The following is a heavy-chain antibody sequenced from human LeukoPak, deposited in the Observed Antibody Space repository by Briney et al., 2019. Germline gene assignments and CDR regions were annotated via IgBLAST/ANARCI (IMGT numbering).Heavy chain of an antibody. J-gene: IGHJ1*01. CDR1: GGSFSGYY. D-gene: IGHD2-2*01. V-gene: IGHV4-34*01. CDR3: ARHRGVVPAAGFFQH. CDR2: INHSGST. Sequence: KPSETLSLTCAVYGGSFSGYYWSWIRQPPGKGLEWIGEINHSGSTNYNPSLKSRVTISVDTSKNQFSLKLNSVTAADTAVYYCARHRGVVPAAGFFQHWGQGTLVAVSS.